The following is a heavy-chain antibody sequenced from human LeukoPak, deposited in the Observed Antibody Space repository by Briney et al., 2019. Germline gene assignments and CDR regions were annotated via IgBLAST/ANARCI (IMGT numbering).Heavy chain of an antibody. D-gene: IGHD6-13*01. CDR1: GFTFSSYA. CDR2: ISYDGSNK. V-gene: IGHV3-30*04. Sequence: GGSLRLSCAASGFTFSSYAMHWVRQAPGKGLKWVAVISYDGSNKYYADSVKGRFTISRDNSKNTLYLQMNSLRAEDTAVYYCARGETPIAAAGIRYWGQGTLVTVSS. CDR3: ARGETPIAAAGIRY. J-gene: IGHJ4*02.